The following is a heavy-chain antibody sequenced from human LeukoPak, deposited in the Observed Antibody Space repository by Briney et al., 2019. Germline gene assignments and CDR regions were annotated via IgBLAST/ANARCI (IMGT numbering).Heavy chain of an antibody. CDR3: ARELGYYYGSGSYSLDQYYYYYMDV. D-gene: IGHD3-10*01. V-gene: IGHV3-23*01. Sequence: GGSLRLSCAASGFTFSSYAMSWVRQAPGKGLEWVSAISGSGGSTYYADSVKGRFTISRDNAKNSLYLQMNSLRAEDTAVYYCARELGYYYGSGSYSLDQYYYYYMDVWGKGTTVTISS. CDR1: GFTFSSYA. J-gene: IGHJ6*03. CDR2: ISGSGGST.